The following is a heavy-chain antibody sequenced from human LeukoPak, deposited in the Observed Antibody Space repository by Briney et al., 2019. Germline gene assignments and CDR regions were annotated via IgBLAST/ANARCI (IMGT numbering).Heavy chain of an antibody. V-gene: IGHV3-23*01. CDR1: GFTFATYA. D-gene: IGHD2-2*01. CDR3: AKGHIVVVPAAMGYYYYGMDV. Sequence: GGSLRLSCAASGFTFATYAMSWVRQAPGKGLKWVSGITGSGRTTYYADSVKGRFTISRDNSKNTLYLQMNSLRAEDTAVYYCAKGHIVVVPAAMGYYYYGMDVWGQGTTVTVSS. J-gene: IGHJ6*02. CDR2: ITGSGRTT.